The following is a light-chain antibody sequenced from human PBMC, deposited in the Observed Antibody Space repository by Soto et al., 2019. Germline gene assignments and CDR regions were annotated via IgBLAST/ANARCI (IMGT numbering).Light chain of an antibody. J-gene: IGKJ1*01. V-gene: IGKV3-15*01. CDR1: QSVSGN. CDR3: QQYNDWPPWT. CDR2: GAS. Sequence: EIVMTQSPATLSVSPGERATLSCRASQSVSGNLAWYQQKPGQAPRLLIYGASTRATGIPARFSGSGSGTEFTLAISSLQSEDFAVYYCQQYNDWPPWTFGQGTKVDIK.